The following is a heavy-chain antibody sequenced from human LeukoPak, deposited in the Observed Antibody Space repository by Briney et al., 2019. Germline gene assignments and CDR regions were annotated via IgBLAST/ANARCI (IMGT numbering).Heavy chain of an antibody. Sequence: ASVKVSCKASGYTFTSYGISWVRQAPGQGIEWMGWISAYNGNTNYAQKLQGRVTMTTDTSTSTAYMELRSLRSDDTAVYYCARYFGGGRATNGFDYWGQGTLVTVSS. D-gene: IGHD2-8*01. V-gene: IGHV1-18*01. CDR2: ISAYNGNT. CDR3: ARYFGGGRATNGFDY. J-gene: IGHJ4*02. CDR1: GYTFTSYG.